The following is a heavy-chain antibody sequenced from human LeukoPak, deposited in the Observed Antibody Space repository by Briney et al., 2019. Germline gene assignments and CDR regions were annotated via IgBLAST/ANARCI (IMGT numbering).Heavy chain of an antibody. CDR3: ARHRLAYCGGDCSGGIDY. J-gene: IGHJ4*02. CDR1: GGSISTYY. V-gene: IGHV4-59*08. D-gene: IGHD2-21*02. CDR2: IYYSGST. Sequence: SETLSLTCTVSGGSISTYYWSWIRQPPGKGLEWIGYIYYSGSTNYNPSLKSRVTISVDTSKNQFSLKLSSVTAADTAVYYCARHRLAYCGGDCSGGIDYWGQGTLVTVSS.